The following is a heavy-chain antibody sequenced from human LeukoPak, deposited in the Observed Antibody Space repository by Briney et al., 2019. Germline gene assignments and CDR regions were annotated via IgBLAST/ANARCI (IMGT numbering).Heavy chain of an antibody. CDR1: GFTFSDSA. D-gene: IGHD3-22*01. J-gene: IGHJ4*02. CDR3: TGQAYYYDTSGFNFDY. V-gene: IGHV3-73*01. Sequence: GGSLSLSCAASGFTFSDSAMHWVRQASGKGLEWVGRIRGKANSYATAYAASVKGRFTISREDSKNTAYLQMNSLKTEDTAVYYCTGQAYYYDTSGFNFDYWGQGILVAVSS. CDR2: IRGKANSYAT.